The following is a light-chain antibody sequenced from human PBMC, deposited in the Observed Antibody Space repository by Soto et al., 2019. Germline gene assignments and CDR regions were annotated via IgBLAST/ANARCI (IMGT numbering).Light chain of an antibody. J-gene: IGKJ1*01. V-gene: IGKV3-20*01. CDR1: QRVSSIY. CDR3: QHYNSHSEA. CDR2: GAS. Sequence: EIVLTESPGTLSLGPGERATVSCRASQRVSSIYLAWYQQKPGQAPSLLIYGASSTATGIPDRFSGSGSGTEFTLTLSSLHPDDLATHSCQHYNSHSEAFGQGTKVDIK.